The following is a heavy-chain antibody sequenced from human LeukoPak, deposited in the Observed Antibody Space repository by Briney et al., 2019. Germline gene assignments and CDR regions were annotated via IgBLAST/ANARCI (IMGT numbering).Heavy chain of an antibody. V-gene: IGHV3-23*01. D-gene: IGHD5-18*01. CDR1: GFTFSDYA. CDR2: ISDTGRRT. CDR3: ARHDSFIPY. Sequence: PGGSLRLSCAASGFTFSDYAMSWVRQAAGKGLEWVSGISDTGRRTYYTDSVKGRFTISRDDSKKTVYLQMKTLTAEATAIYCCARHDSFIPYWGQGTLVTVSS. J-gene: IGHJ4*02.